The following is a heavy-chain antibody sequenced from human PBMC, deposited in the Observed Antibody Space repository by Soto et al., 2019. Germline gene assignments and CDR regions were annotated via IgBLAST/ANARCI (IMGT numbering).Heavy chain of an antibody. V-gene: IGHV4-34*01. J-gene: IGHJ4*02. CDR3: ARLPVRYSSGSYYFDY. Sequence: PSETLSLTCAVYGGSFSGYYWSWIRQPPGKGLEWIGEINHRGSTNYNPSLKSRVTISVDTSKNQFSPKLSSVTAADTAVYYCARLPVRYSSGSYYFDYRGQGSPVTVSS. D-gene: IGHD6-19*01. CDR2: INHRGST. CDR1: GGSFSGYY.